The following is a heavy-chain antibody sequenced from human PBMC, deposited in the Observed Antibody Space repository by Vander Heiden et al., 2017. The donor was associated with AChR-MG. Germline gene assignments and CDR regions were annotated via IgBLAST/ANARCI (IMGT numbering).Heavy chain of an antibody. CDR1: GYTFTSYY. D-gene: IGHD1-26*01. CDR2: INPSGGST. Sequence: QVQLVQSGAEVKKPGASVTVSCKASGYTFTSYYMHWVRQAPGQGLEWMGIINPSGGSTSYAQKFQGRVTMTRDTSTSTVYMELSSLRSEDTAVYYCARDGSGYSGSRMPFDYWGQGTLVTVSS. J-gene: IGHJ4*02. CDR3: ARDGSGYSGSRMPFDY. V-gene: IGHV1-46*01.